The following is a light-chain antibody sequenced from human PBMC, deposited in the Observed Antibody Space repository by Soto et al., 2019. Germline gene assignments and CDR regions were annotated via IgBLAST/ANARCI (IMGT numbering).Light chain of an antibody. V-gene: IGKV3-20*01. Sequence: EIVLTQSPCTLSLSPGERATLSCRASQSVSNNYLAWYQQTPGEAPRLLIDGATNRATGIPDMCGGSGSGTDFTLTISRLEPEDFAVYYCQQYGSAGTFGQGTKV. J-gene: IGKJ1*01. CDR1: QSVSNNY. CDR3: QQYGSAGT. CDR2: GAT.